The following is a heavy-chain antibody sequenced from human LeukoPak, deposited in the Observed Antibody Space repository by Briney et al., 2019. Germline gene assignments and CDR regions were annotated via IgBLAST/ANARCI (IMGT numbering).Heavy chain of an antibody. CDR1: GGSISNYY. V-gene: IGHV4-4*07. D-gene: IGHD1-26*01. Sequence: SETLSLTCTVSGGSISNYYWSWVRQPAGKGLEWIGRIYSTGSINDNPSLKSRVTMSVALSKNQFSLKLTSVTAADTAVYYCARDLGGSQSINWFDPWGQGTLVTVSS. CDR2: IYSTGSI. J-gene: IGHJ5*02. CDR3: ARDLGGSQSINWFDP.